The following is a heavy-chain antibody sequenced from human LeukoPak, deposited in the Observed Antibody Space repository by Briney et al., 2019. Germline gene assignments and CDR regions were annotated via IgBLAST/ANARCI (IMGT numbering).Heavy chain of an antibody. CDR3: SGWYGKGHYYYYMDV. CDR2: IYSGGST. Sequence: PGGSLRLSCAASGFTVSSNYMSWVRQAPGKGLEWVSVIYSGGSTYCADSVKGRFTISRDNSKNTLYLQMNSLRAEDTAVYYCSGWYGKGHYYYYMDVWGKGTTVTISS. V-gene: IGHV3-66*01. CDR1: GFTVSSNY. D-gene: IGHD6-19*01. J-gene: IGHJ6*03.